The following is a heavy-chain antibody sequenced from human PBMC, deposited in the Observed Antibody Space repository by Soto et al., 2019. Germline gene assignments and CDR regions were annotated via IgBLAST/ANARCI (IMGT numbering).Heavy chain of an antibody. CDR2: ISGSGVRT. J-gene: IGHJ4*02. Sequence: VGSLRLSCAASGFIFSTSGSAFSRYAMTWVRQTPGKALEWVSSISGSGVRTYYSDSVRGRFTISRDNSKDRLYLEMSSVRAEDTAVYYCATPAYDYWGQGTLVTVSS. CDR3: ATPAYDY. V-gene: IGHV3-23*01. CDR1: GFIFSTSGSAFSRYA. D-gene: IGHD3-16*01.